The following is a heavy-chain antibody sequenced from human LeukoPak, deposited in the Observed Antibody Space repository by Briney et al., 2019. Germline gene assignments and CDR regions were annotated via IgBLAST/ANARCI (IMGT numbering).Heavy chain of an antibody. V-gene: IGHV3-48*01. CDR2: ISSSSSTT. Sequence: GGSLRLSCAASEFTFSSYNMNWVRQAPGKGLEWVSYISSSSSTTYYADSVKGRFTISRDNAKNSLYLQMNSLRAEDTAVYYCAKRIQSAMAMGYWGQGTLVTVSS. D-gene: IGHD5-18*01. CDR1: EFTFSSYN. CDR3: AKRIQSAMAMGY. J-gene: IGHJ4*02.